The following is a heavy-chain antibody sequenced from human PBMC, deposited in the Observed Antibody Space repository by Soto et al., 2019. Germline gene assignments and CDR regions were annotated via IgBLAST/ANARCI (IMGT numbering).Heavy chain of an antibody. CDR2: INPNSGGT. V-gene: IGHV1-2*04. J-gene: IGHJ4*02. D-gene: IGHD2-2*01. CDR3: ARGEGIVVVPAASHVDY. CDR1: GYTFTGYY. Sequence: QVQLVQSGAEVKKPGASVKVSCKASGYTFTGYYMHWVRQAPGQGLEWMGWINPNSGGTNYAQKFQGWVTMTRDTSISTAYMELSRLRSDDTAVYYCARGEGIVVVPAASHVDYLGQGTLVTVSS.